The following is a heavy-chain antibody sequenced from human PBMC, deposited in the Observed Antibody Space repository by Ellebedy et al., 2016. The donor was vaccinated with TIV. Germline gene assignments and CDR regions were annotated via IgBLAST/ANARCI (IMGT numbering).Heavy chain of an antibody. CDR2: ISGSGGST. CDR1: GFTFSSYA. J-gene: IGHJ4*02. CDR3: AKDLNSPIYRYYYDSRGDYTSIFDY. D-gene: IGHD3-22*01. V-gene: IGHV3-23*01. Sequence: GESLKISCAASGFTFSSYAMSWVRQAPGKGLEWFSAISGSGGSTYYADSVKGRFTISRDNSKNTLYLQMNSLRAEDTAVYYCAKDLNSPIYRYYYDSRGDYTSIFDYWGQGTLVTVSS.